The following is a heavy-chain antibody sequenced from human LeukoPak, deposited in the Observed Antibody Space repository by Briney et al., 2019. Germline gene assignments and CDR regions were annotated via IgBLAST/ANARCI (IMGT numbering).Heavy chain of an antibody. CDR3: ARGTDDSSGPLTSTRGDY. J-gene: IGHJ4*02. CDR2: IDHSGST. CDR1: GVTVSSNY. V-gene: IGHV4-34*01. D-gene: IGHD3-22*01. Sequence: GSLRLSCAASGVTVSSNYMSWIRQPPERGLEWIGEIDHSGSTNYNPSLKSRVTISVDTSKNQFSLKLSSVTAADTAVYYCARGTDDSSGPLTSTRGDYWGQGTLVIVSS.